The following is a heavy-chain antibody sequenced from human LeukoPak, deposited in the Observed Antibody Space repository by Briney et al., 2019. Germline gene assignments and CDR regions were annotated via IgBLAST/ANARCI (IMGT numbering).Heavy chain of an antibody. CDR2: LYYSGST. J-gene: IGHJ4*02. CDR1: GGSISSSSYY. V-gene: IGHV4-39*01. CDR3: ARLYGYSGYSVY. D-gene: IGHD5-12*01. Sequence: SETLSLTCTVSGGSISSSSYYWGWIRQPPGKGLEWIGSLYYSGSTFYNPSLRGRVTISVDTSKSQFSLKLSSVTAADTAVYYCARLYGYSGYSVYWGQGTLVTVSS.